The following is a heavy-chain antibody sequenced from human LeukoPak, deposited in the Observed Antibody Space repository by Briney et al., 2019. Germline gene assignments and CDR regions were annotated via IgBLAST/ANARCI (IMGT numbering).Heavy chain of an antibody. CDR2: ISGDGGST. V-gene: IGHV3-43*02. CDR3: AKDMNPQLWLYYFDY. Sequence: GGSLRLSCAASGFTFDDYAMPWVRQAPGKGLEWVSLISGDGGSTYYADSVKGRFTISRDNSKNSLYLQMNSLRTEDTALYYCAKDMNPQLWLYYFDYWGQGTLVTVSS. CDR1: GFTFDDYA. D-gene: IGHD5-18*01. J-gene: IGHJ4*02.